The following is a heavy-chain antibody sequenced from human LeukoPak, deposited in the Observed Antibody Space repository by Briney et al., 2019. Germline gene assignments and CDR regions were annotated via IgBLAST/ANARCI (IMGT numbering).Heavy chain of an antibody. J-gene: IGHJ4*02. D-gene: IGHD2-2*01. CDR2: ISYDGSNK. Sequence: PGGSLRLSCAASGFTFSSYAMHWVRQAPGKGPEWVAVISYDGSNKYYADSVKGRFTISRDNSKNTLYLQMNSLRAEDTAVYYCARDRCSSTSCLPDYWGQGTLVTVSS. CDR1: GFTFSSYA. CDR3: ARDRCSSTSCLPDY. V-gene: IGHV3-30*04.